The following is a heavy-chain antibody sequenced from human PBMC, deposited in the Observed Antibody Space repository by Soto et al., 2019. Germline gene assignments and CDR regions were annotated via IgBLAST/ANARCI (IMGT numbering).Heavy chain of an antibody. Sequence: QVQLQESASGLVKPLETLSLTCIVSGDSISSSFSWHWVRRPPGEGLEWLGYIYQCGSTLYNPSLGGRITTSVDSSKHMFSLKLSDVTAADTAVYYCARGAIIRGAAIDSWGQGTLVSVSS. CDR1: GDSISSSFS. V-gene: IGHV4-30-2*01. CDR3: ARGAIIRGAAIDS. J-gene: IGHJ4*02. D-gene: IGHD3-10*01. CDR2: IYQCGST.